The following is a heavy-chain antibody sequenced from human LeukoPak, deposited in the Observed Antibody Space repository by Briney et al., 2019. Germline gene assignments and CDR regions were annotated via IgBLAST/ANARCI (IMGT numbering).Heavy chain of an antibody. CDR3: ARDSGSYLSY. J-gene: IGHJ4*02. CDR1: GYTFTSYG. Sequence: GASVKVSCKASGYTFTSYGISWVRQAPGQGLEWMGIINPSGGSTSYAQEFQGRVTMTRDTSTSTVYMELSSLRSEDTAVYYCARDSGSYLSYWGQGTLVTVSS. V-gene: IGHV1-46*01. CDR2: INPSGGST. D-gene: IGHD1-26*01.